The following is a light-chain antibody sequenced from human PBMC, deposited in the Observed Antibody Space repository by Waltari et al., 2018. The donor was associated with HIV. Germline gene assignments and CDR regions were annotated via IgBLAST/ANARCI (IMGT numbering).Light chain of an antibody. Sequence: QSALTQPRSVSGSPGQSVTISCTGTSSDVGGDTYVSWYQQHPAKAPKLMIYDVTKRPSGVPDRFSGSKSVNTASLTISGLEAEDEADYYCCSYAGSYTLVFGGGTKLTVL. V-gene: IGLV2-11*01. CDR2: DVT. CDR1: SSDVGGDTY. CDR3: CSYAGSYTLV. J-gene: IGLJ3*02.